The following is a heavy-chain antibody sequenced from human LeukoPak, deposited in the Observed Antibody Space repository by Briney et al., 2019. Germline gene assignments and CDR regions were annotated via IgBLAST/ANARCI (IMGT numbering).Heavy chain of an antibody. D-gene: IGHD2-2*01. CDR1: GYTFTSYA. CDR3: ARDCSSTSCYGNFDY. J-gene: IGHJ4*02. CDR2: INTNTGNP. V-gene: IGHV7-4-1*02. Sequence: ASVTVSCKASGYTFTSYAMNWVRQAPGQGLEWMGWINTNTGNPTYAQGFTGRFVFSLDTSASTAYLQISSLKAEDTAVYYCARDCSSTSCYGNFDYWGQGTLVTVSS.